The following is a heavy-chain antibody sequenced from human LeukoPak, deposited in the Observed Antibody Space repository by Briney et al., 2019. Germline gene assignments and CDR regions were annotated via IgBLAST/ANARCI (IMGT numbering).Heavy chain of an antibody. CDR3: ARIDSSGNH. CDR1: GFTFSSYE. J-gene: IGHJ4*02. CDR2: ISSSSSYI. Sequence: PGGSLRLSCVASGFTFSSYEMNWVRQAPGKGLEWISSISSSSSYIYYADSVKGRFTISRDNAKNSLYLQMNSLRAEDTAVYYCARIDSSGNHWGQGTLVTVSS. D-gene: IGHD3-22*01. V-gene: IGHV3-21*01.